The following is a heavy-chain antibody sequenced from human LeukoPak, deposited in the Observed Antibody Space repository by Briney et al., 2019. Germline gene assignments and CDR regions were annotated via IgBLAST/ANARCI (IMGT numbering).Heavy chain of an antibody. CDR3: ARDRQSPGYSYGAGGWFDH. Sequence: SVKVSCKASGGTFSSYAISWVRQAPGQGLEWMGRIIPIFGTANYAQKFQGRVTITADKSTSTAYMELSSLRSEDTAVYYCARDRQSPGYSYGAGGWFDHWGQGTLVTVSS. D-gene: IGHD5-18*01. CDR2: IIPIFGTA. CDR1: GGTFSSYA. V-gene: IGHV1-69*06. J-gene: IGHJ5*02.